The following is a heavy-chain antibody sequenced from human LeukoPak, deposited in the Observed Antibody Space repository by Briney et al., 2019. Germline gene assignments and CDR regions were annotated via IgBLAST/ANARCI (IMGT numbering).Heavy chain of an antibody. CDR1: GFTFSNYE. CDR2: IASSGSTI. Sequence: GGSLRLSCSASGFTFSNYEMNWVRQAPGKGLEWVSYIASSGSTIYYADSVKGRFTISRDNARSSLYLQMNSLRADDTAVYYCATSRGYFFRWFQHWGQGTLVTVSS. V-gene: IGHV3-48*03. D-gene: IGHD3-22*01. CDR3: ATSRGYFFRWFQH. J-gene: IGHJ1*01.